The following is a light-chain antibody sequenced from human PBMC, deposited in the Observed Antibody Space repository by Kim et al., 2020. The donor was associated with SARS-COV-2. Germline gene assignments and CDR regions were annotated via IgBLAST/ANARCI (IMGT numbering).Light chain of an antibody. J-gene: IGKJ1*01. CDR3: QKYDSAPWT. CDR1: QVINNY. CDR2: AAS. V-gene: IGKV1-27*01. Sequence: ASVGARITSTCRASQVINNYLAWYQQKSGEPPKLLIYAASALQSGVPSRFSGSGSGTDFTLTVTSLQPEDVATYYCQKYDSAPWTFGQGTKVDIK.